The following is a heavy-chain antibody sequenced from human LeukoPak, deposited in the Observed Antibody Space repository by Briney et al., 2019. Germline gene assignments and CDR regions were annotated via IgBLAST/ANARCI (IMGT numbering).Heavy chain of an antibody. CDR2: ISGSGTTI. V-gene: IGHV3-48*03. D-gene: IGHD3-22*01. J-gene: IGHJ4*02. CDR3: VRGRYYHSSGYLFDY. Sequence: PGGSLRLSCAASGFSFSSYEMNWVRQGPGKGLEWVSYISGSGTTIYDADSVKGRFTISRDNAKNSLYLQMNSLRAEDTAVYYCVRGRYYHSSGYLFDYWGQGTLVTVSS. CDR1: GFSFSSYE.